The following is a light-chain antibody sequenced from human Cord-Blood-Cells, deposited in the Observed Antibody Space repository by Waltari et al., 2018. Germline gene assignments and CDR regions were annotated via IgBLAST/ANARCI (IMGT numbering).Light chain of an antibody. CDR3: QQYGSSPFT. V-gene: IGKV3-20*01. J-gene: IGKJ3*01. CDR2: GAS. CDR1: QSVSSSY. Sequence: EIVLTQSPGTLSLSPGERATLSCRASQSVSSSYLAWDQQKPGQAPRLLIYGASSRATGIPDRFSGSGSGTDFTLTISRLEPEDFAVYYCQQYGSSPFTFGPWTKVDIK.